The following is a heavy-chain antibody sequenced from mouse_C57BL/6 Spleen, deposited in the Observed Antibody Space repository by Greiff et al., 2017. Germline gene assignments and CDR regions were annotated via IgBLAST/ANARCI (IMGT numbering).Heavy chain of an antibody. CDR1: GYTFPDYN. Sequence: VQLQQSGPELVKPGASVKIPCKASGYTFPDYNMDWVKQSHGKSLEWIGDINPNNGGTIYNQKFKGKATLTVDKSSSTAYMELRSLTSEDTAVYYCARRKTYGGNYYYFDCWGQGTTLTVSS. D-gene: IGHD1-1*02. V-gene: IGHV1-18*01. CDR3: ARRKTYGGNYYYFDC. J-gene: IGHJ2*01. CDR2: INPNNGGT.